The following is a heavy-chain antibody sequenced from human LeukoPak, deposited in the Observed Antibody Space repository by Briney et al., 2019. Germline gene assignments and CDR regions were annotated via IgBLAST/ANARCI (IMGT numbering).Heavy chain of an antibody. CDR3: ARAQSNQMATKI. D-gene: IGHD5-24*01. CDR1: GGSFSGYY. J-gene: IGHJ4*02. V-gene: IGHV4-34*01. CDR2: INHSGST. Sequence: SETLSLTCAVYGGSFSGYYWSWIRQPPGKGLEWIGEINHSGSTNYNPSLKSRVTISVDTSKSQFSLKLSSVTAADTAVYYCARAQSNQMATKIWGQGILVTVSS.